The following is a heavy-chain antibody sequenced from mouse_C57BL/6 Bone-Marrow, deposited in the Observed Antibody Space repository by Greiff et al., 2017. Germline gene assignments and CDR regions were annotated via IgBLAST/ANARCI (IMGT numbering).Heavy chain of an antibody. CDR2: INSDGGST. D-gene: IGHD2-3*01. CDR1: EYEFPSHD. J-gene: IGHJ1*03. CDR3: ARHGWLLRDWYFDV. V-gene: IGHV5-2*01. Sequence: EVHLVESGGGLVQPGESLKLSCESNEYEFPSHDMSWVRKTPEKRLELVAAINSDGGSTYYPDTMERRFIISRDNTEKTLYLQMSSLRSEDTALYYCARHGWLLRDWYFDVWGTGTTVTVSS.